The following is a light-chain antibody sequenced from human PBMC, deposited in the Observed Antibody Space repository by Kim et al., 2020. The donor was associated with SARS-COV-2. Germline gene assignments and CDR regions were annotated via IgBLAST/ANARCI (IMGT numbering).Light chain of an antibody. J-gene: IGKJ2*01. CDR1: QSVSGN. V-gene: IGKV3-15*01. CDR2: GAS. CDR3: QQYNNWPYT. Sequence: VSPGGRATRSSGASQSVSGNLAWYHHKPGQAPSLLIYGASNRAAGIPARFGGSGSGTELTLTISSLQSEDFVLYFCQQYNNWPYTFGQGTKLEIK.